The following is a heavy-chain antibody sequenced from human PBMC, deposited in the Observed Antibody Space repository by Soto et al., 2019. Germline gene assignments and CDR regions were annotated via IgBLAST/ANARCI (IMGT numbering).Heavy chain of an antibody. CDR1: GGTFSSYA. D-gene: IGHD2-2*01. CDR3: ARDPIYCSSTSCSGLNWFDP. J-gene: IGHJ5*02. Sequence: VKVSCKASGGTFSSYAISWVRQAPGQGLEWMGGIIPIFGTANYAQKFQGRVTITADKSTSTAYMELSSLRSEDTAVYYCARDPIYCSSTSCSGLNWFDPWGQGTLVTVSS. V-gene: IGHV1-69*06. CDR2: IIPIFGTA.